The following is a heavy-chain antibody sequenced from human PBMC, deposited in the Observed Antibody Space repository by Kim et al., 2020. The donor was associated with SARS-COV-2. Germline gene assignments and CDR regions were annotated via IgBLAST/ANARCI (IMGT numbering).Heavy chain of an antibody. J-gene: IGHJ6*02. V-gene: IGHV3-48*02. Sequence: GGSLRLSCAASGFTFSSYSMNWVRQAPGKGLEWVSYISSSSSTIYYADSVKGRFTISRDNAKNSLYLQMNSLRDEDTAVYYCARDSDDILTGYSYYGMDVWGQGTTVTVSS. CDR3: ARDSDDILTGYSYYGMDV. D-gene: IGHD3-9*01. CDR2: ISSSSSTI. CDR1: GFTFSSYS.